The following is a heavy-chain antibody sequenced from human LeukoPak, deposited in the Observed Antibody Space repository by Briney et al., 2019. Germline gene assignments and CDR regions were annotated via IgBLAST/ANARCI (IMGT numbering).Heavy chain of an antibody. CDR3: ARGGKQWRGGNYFDS. CDR2: ITTGRGDT. CDR1: GYTFTDCA. J-gene: IGHJ4*02. V-gene: IGHV1-3*03. D-gene: IGHD6-19*01. Sequence: GASVKVSCKASGYTFTDCALHWVRQAPGQSLEWMGWITTGRGDTQYSQAFQRRITITRDKSASTVSMDLSALRSEDTAVYYCARGGKQWRGGNYFDSWGQGTLVAVSS.